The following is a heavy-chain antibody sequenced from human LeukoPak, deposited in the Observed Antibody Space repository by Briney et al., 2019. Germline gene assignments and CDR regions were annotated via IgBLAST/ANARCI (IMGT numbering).Heavy chain of an antibody. CDR2: IYYSGST. Sequence: PSETLSLTCTVSGGSISSGDYYWSWIRQPPGKVLEWIGYIYYSGSTYYNPSLKSRVTISVDTSKNQFSLKLSSVTAADTAVYYCARDPDLGDSSGYYYYGMDVWGQGTTVTVSS. CDR3: ARDPDLGDSSGYYYYGMDV. CDR1: GGSISSGDYY. D-gene: IGHD3-22*01. V-gene: IGHV4-30-4*01. J-gene: IGHJ6*02.